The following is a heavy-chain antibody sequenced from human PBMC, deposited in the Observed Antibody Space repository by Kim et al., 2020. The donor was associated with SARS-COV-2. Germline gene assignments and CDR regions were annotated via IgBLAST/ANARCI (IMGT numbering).Heavy chain of an antibody. CDR3: AKEHDENRNRGRNYYYGMDV. Sequence: RFTISRDNSKNTLYLQMNSLRAEDTAVYYCAKEHDENRNRGRNYYYGMDVWGQGTTVTVSS. J-gene: IGHJ6*02. V-gene: IGHV3-30*02. D-gene: IGHD1-1*01.